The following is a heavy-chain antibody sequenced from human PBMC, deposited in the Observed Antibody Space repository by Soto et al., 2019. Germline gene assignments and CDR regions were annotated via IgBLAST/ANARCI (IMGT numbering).Heavy chain of an antibody. D-gene: IGHD3-10*01. V-gene: IGHV3-30*18. CDR1: GFTFSSYG. CDR2: ISYDGSNK. CDR3: AKDQYYGSGSYPYYYYGMDV. J-gene: IGHJ6*01. Sequence: QVQLVESGGGVVQPGRSLRLSCAASGFTFSSYGMHWVRQAPGKGLEWVAVISYDGSNKYYADSVKGRFTISRDNSKTTLYLQMNSLRAEDTAVYYCAKDQYYGSGSYPYYYYGMDVW.